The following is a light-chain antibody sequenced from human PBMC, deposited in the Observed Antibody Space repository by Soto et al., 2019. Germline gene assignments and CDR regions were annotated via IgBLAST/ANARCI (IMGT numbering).Light chain of an antibody. J-gene: IGKJ4*01. V-gene: IGKV3-15*01. Sequence: EFVLTQSPGTLSLSPGERATLSCRASQTVRNNYLAWYQQKPGQAPRLLIYDASTRATGVPARFSGSRSGPEFTPTINSLQSEDFAIYYCQPYNNWPLTFGGGTKVDIK. CDR2: DAS. CDR1: QTVRNN. CDR3: QPYNNWPLT.